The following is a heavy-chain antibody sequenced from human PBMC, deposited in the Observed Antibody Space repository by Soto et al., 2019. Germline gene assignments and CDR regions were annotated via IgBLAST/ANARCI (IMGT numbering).Heavy chain of an antibody. J-gene: IGHJ4*01. Sequence: QVQLVQSGAEEKKPGASVKVSCKASGYTFTSYAMHWVRQAPGQRLEWMGWINAGNGNTKYSQKFQGRVTITSDTSASTSYMELSILRSEDTAVYYCARSSGYYLIDDYWGQGTLVTVSS. CDR3: ARSSGYYLIDDY. V-gene: IGHV1-3*05. CDR1: GYTFTSYA. D-gene: IGHD3-22*01. CDR2: INAGNGNT.